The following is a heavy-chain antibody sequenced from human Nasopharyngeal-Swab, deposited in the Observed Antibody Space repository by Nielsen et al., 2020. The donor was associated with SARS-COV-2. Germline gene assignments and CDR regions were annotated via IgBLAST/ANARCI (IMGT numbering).Heavy chain of an antibody. Sequence: GRSLRLSCAPSGFTFSPYTMTWVRQAPGKGLQWISYITSGNSVKYADSVRGRLTISRDNAKNSLYLQMNSRTAEDTAVYYCARERGGGYGDYWGQGTLVTVSS. CDR3: ARERGGGYGDY. D-gene: IGHD5-12*01. V-gene: IGHV3-48*04. CDR1: GFTFSPYT. CDR2: ITSGNSV. J-gene: IGHJ4*02.